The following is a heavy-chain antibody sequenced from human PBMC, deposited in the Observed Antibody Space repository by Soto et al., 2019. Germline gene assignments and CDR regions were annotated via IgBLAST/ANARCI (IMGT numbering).Heavy chain of an antibody. CDR2: ISYDGSNK. Sequence: QVQLVESGGGVVQPGRSLRLSCAASGFTFSSYAMHWVRRAPGKGLEWVAVISYDGSNKYYADSVKGRFTISRDNSKNTLYLQMNSLRAEDTAVYYCARDYGDQKNDYWGQGTLVTVSS. CDR1: GFTFSSYA. D-gene: IGHD4-17*01. V-gene: IGHV3-30-3*01. J-gene: IGHJ4*02. CDR3: ARDYGDQKNDY.